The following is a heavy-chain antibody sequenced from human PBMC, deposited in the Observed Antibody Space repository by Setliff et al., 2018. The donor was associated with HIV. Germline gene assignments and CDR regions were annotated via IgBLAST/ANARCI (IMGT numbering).Heavy chain of an antibody. CDR1: RASISSGDYY. Sequence: SETLSLTCTVSRASISSGDYYWSWIRQHPERGLEWIGYIYYNGRAYYSPSLRSRVTMSVDTSRNEFSLTLSSVTAADTAMYYCARGGITTMVRGVTYPYPLYYFDSWGQGALVTVTS. J-gene: IGHJ4*02. D-gene: IGHD3-10*01. CDR3: ARGGITTMVRGVTYPYPLYYFDS. V-gene: IGHV4-31*03. CDR2: IYYNGRA.